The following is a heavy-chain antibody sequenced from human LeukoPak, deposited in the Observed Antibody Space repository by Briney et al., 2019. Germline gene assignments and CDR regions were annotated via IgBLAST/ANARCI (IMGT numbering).Heavy chain of an antibody. J-gene: IGHJ5*02. CDR1: DGSIISSSYY. D-gene: IGHD3-10*01. Sequence: SHTLSLTCTVSDGSIISSSYYWGWIRQPPGKGLEWIASIYYSGSTYYNPSLKSRVTISVDTSKNQFSLKLSSVTAADTAVYYCEGTSWRGFDPWGQGTLVTVSS. V-gene: IGHV4-39*01. CDR2: IYYSGST. CDR3: EGTSWRGFDP.